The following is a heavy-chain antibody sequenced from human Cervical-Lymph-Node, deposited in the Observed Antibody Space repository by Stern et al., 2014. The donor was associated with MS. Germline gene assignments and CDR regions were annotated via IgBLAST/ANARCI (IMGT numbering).Heavy chain of an antibody. CDR1: GGIFRRSA. Sequence: VHLVESGAEVKKPGSSVKVSCKASGGIFRRSAISWVRQAPGQGLEWMGGIFPIVGKPNYAEKLQGRVTIAADDSTSTVFMELSSLRSEDTAVYYCARDEVSMDVWGQGTTVTVSS. J-gene: IGHJ6*02. CDR3: ARDEVSMDV. CDR2: IFPIVGKP. V-gene: IGHV1-69*01.